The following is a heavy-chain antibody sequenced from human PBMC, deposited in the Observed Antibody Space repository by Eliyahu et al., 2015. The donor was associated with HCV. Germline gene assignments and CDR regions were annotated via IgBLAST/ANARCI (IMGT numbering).Heavy chain of an antibody. CDR2: ITAGNHNT. CDR1: ADISTPYA. V-gene: IGHV1-3*01. CDR3: ARSLILRNFFDS. Sequence: QVQFVQSGAEVKKPGASXRLSCKASADISTPYALHWVRQAPGXRLXWMGWITAGNHNTKYSEKFQGRVTISWDTSASTVYLGLSSLRSEDTAVYYCARSLILRNFFDSWGQGTLVTVSS. D-gene: IGHD4-17*01. J-gene: IGHJ4*02.